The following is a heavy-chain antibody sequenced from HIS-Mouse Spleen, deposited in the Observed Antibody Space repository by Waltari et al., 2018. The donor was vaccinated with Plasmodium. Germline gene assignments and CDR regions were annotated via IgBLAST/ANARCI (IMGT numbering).Heavy chain of an antibody. V-gene: IGHV4-39*07. Sequence: QLQLQESGPGLVKPSETLSLTCTVSGGSISSSSYYWGWIRQPPGKGLEWIGSIYSSGSTSYNPSLKSRVTISVDTSKNQFSLKLSAVTAADTAVYYCARDRITGTAYFDYWGQGTLVTVSS. CDR3: ARDRITGTAYFDY. CDR1: GGSISSSSYY. J-gene: IGHJ4*02. CDR2: IYSSGST. D-gene: IGHD1-7*01.